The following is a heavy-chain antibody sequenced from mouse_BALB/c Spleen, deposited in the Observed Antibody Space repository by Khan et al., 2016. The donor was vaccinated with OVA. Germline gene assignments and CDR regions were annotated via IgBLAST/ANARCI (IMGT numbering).Heavy chain of an antibody. CDR3: TMGSTY. D-gene: IGHD2-3*01. CDR1: GYSITSDYA. Sequence: EVELVESGPGLVKPSQSLSLTCSVTGYSITSDYAWNWLRHFPGNKLDWMGYISYSGRTSYNPSLTSRIFVTRDTSKNQFFLLLYSVTTEDRATSFCTMGSTYWGQGTLVTVSA. J-gene: IGHJ3*01. CDR2: ISYSGRT. V-gene: IGHV3-2*02.